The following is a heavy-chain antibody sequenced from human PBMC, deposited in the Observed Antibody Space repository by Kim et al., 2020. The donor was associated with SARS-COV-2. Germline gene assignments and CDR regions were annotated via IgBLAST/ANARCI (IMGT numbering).Heavy chain of an antibody. CDR1: GGSFSGYY. D-gene: IGHD2-15*01. Sequence: SETLSLTCAVYGGSFSGYYWSWIRQPPGKGLEWIGEINHSGSTNYNPSLKSRVTISVDTSKNQFSLKLSSVTAADTAVYYCARGSPHAGSAHCSGGSCEGFYYGMDVWGQGTTVTVSS. J-gene: IGHJ6*02. CDR3: ARGSPHAGSAHCSGGSCEGFYYGMDV. CDR2: INHSGST. V-gene: IGHV4-34*01.